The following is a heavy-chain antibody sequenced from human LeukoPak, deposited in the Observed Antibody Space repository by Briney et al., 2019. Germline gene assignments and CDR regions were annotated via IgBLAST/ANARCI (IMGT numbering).Heavy chain of an antibody. CDR2: MNQDGSAK. D-gene: IGHD3-16*01. Sequence: GGSLRLSSAASGFTFSDSWMSWVRQAPGKGLEWVANMNQDGSAKDYVDSVKGRFTISRDNARNSPYLQMSSLRAEDTAVYYCATYTHWVAGDVWGQGTTVTVSS. V-gene: IGHV3-7*01. CDR1: GFTFSDSW. J-gene: IGHJ6*02. CDR3: ATYTHWVAGDV.